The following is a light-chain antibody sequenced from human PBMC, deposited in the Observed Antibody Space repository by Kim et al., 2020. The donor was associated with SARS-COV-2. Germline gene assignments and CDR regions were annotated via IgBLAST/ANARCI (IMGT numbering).Light chain of an antibody. CDR2: DAS. CDR1: QDINNY. Sequence: SASVGDRVTITCQASQDINNYLNWYEQKSGKAPQVLIYDASNLETGVPSRFSGSGSGTHFTFTISSLQPEDIGTYYCQQYGDVPLTFGGGTKVDIK. CDR3: QQYGDVPLT. J-gene: IGKJ4*01. V-gene: IGKV1-33*01.